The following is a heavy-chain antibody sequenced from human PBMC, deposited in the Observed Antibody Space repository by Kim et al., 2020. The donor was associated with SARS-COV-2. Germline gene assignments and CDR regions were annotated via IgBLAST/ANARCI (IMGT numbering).Heavy chain of an antibody. J-gene: IGHJ5*02. CDR1: GGSISSYY. Sequence: SETLSLTCTVSGGSISSYYWSWIRQPPGKGLEWIGYIYYSGSTNYNPSLKSRVTISVDTSKNQFSLKLSSVTAADTAVYYCARYRFGELSRFDPWGQGTLVTVSS. D-gene: IGHD3-10*01. V-gene: IGHV4-59*01. CDR2: IYYSGST. CDR3: ARYRFGELSRFDP.